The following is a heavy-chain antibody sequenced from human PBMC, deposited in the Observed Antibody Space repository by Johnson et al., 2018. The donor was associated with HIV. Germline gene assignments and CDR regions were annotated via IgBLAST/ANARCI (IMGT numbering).Heavy chain of an antibody. CDR2: VNPDGSST. CDR3: ARDGAADNAFDI. D-gene: IGHD3-16*01. Sequence: VQLVESGGGVVQPGGSLRLSCAASGFTFSDAWMNWVRQAPGKGLEWVGRVNPDGSSTDYADSVKGRFTISRDNAKNTLYLQMNSLRAEDTAVYYCARDGAADNAFDIWGQGTMVTVS. V-gene: IGHV3-74*01. CDR1: GFTFSDAW. J-gene: IGHJ3*02.